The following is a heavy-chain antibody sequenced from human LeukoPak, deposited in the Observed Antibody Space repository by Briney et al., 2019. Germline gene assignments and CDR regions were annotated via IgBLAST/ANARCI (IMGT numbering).Heavy chain of an antibody. CDR1: GFTFSSYS. Sequence: GGSLRLSCAASGFTFSSYSMNWVRQAPGKGLEWVAIISYDGSNKYYADSVKGRFTISRDNSKNTLYLQMNSLRTEDTAVYFCAREGSSSSFDYWGQGTLVTVSS. V-gene: IGHV3-30*03. CDR3: AREGSSSSFDY. CDR2: ISYDGSNK. D-gene: IGHD6-13*01. J-gene: IGHJ4*02.